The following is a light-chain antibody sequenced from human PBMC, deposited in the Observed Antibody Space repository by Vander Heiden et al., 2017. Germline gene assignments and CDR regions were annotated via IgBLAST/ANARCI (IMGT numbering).Light chain of an antibody. V-gene: IGLV2-14*03. CDR2: DVS. CDR1: SSDVGGYNY. Sequence: QSALSQPPSLSGSPGQSPTISCAPTSSDVGGYNYVSWYQQHPGKAPKVMIYDVSNRPSGVSNRFSGSKSGNTASLTISGLQAEDEADYYCGSYTTSSTLVFGGGTKLTVL. J-gene: IGLJ2*01. CDR3: GSYTTSSTLV.